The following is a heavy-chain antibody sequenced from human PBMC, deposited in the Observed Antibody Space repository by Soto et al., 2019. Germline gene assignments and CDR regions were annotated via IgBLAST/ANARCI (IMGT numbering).Heavy chain of an antibody. CDR1: GFTFSSYS. V-gene: IGHV3-21*01. D-gene: IGHD3-16*02. CDR3: AREIRLHLGELSHDY. CDR2: ISSSSSYI. Sequence: GGSLRLSCAASGFTFSSYSMNWVRQAPGKGLEWVSSISSSSSYIYYADSVKGRFTISRDNAKNSLYLQMNSLRAEDTAVYYCAREIRLHLGELSHDYWGQGTQVTVSS. J-gene: IGHJ4*02.